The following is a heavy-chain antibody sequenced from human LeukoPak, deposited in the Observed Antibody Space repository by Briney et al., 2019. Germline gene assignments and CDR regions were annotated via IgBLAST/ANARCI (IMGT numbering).Heavy chain of an antibody. CDR3: AKGAVPAAYSYFDY. CDR1: GFTFSGYG. J-gene: IGHJ4*02. V-gene: IGHV3-30*02. CDR2: IRYDGSNK. Sequence: GGSLRLSCAASGFTFSGYGMHWVRQAPGKGLEWVAFIRYDGSNKYYADSVEGRFTISRDNSKNTLYLQMNSLRAEDTAVYYCAKGAVPAAYSYFDYWGQGTLVTVSS. D-gene: IGHD2-2*01.